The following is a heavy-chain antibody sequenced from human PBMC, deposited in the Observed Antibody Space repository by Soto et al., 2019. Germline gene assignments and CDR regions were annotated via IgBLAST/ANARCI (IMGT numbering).Heavy chain of an antibody. V-gene: IGHV3-30*03. D-gene: IGHD2-2*01. CDR2: ISYDGNTA. CDR3: ATKVRVPKYEDYGMDV. CDR1: GFTFNTSG. Sequence: QVELVESGGGVVQPGRSLRLSCGASGFTFNTSGMHWVRQAPDGGLEWVAVISYDGNTAYYGDSVKGRFTISRDNSKNTLYLQLNSLRSEDTAIYYCATKVRVPKYEDYGMDVWGQGTTVIVS. J-gene: IGHJ6*02.